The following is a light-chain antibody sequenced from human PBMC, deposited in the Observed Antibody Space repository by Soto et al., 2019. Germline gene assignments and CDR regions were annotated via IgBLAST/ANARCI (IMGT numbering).Light chain of an antibody. CDR3: AAWDNSLIGVM. J-gene: IGLJ3*02. V-gene: IGLV1-47*02. CDR1: SSNIGTND. Sequence: QSVLTQPPSASGTPGQSVSISCSGGSSNIGTNDVHWYQQLPGTAPRLLIYGNYQRPSGVPDRFSGSKSGTSASLAISGLRSEDEADYYCAAWDNSLIGVMFGGGTKLTVL. CDR2: GNY.